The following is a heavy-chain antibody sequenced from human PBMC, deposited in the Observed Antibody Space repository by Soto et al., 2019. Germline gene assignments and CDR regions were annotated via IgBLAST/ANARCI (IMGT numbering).Heavy chain of an antibody. V-gene: IGHV4-59*01. D-gene: IGHD3-22*01. CDR2: IYYSGST. Sequence: SETLSLTCTVSGGSISSYYWSWIRQPPGKGLEWIGYIYYSGSTNYNPSLKSRVTISVDTSKNQFSLKLSSVTAADTAVYYCARVARYDSSGYYYGPRFDYWGQGTLVTV. J-gene: IGHJ4*02. CDR3: ARVARYDSSGYYYGPRFDY. CDR1: GGSISSYY.